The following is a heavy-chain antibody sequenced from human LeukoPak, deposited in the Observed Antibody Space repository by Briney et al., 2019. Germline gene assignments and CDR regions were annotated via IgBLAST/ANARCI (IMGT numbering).Heavy chain of an antibody. Sequence: PGGSLRLSCAASGFIFSSYWMHWVRQAPGKGLVWVSLISGDGGSTYYADSVKGRFTISRDNSKNSLYLQMNSLRTEDTALYYCAKDTVHYGSGSYAFDIWGQGTMVTVSS. CDR2: ISGDGGST. CDR1: GFIFSSYW. D-gene: IGHD3-10*01. CDR3: AKDTVHYGSGSYAFDI. J-gene: IGHJ3*02. V-gene: IGHV3-43*02.